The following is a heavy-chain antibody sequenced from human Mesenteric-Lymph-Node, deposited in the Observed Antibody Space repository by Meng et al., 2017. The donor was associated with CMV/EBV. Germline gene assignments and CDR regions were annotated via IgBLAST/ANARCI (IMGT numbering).Heavy chain of an antibody. CDR2: VSPTASI. Sequence: SPWCSWVRQPPGKGLEWIGEVSPTASINYNPSLKSRVTISGDRFTNQFSLNLSSVTAADTAVYYCARSRCTRTTCYTGTFEYWGRGILVTVSS. CDR3: ARSRCTRTTCYTGTFEY. J-gene: IGHJ4*02. V-gene: IGHV4-4*02. CDR1: SPW. D-gene: IGHD2-2*02.